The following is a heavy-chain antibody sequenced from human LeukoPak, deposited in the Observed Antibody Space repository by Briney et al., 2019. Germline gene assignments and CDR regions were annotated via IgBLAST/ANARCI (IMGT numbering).Heavy chain of an antibody. CDR2: INPSGGST. CDR3: ARDRSSNRDCSGGSCYRSFDP. CDR1: GYTFTSYY. D-gene: IGHD2-15*01. V-gene: IGHV1-46*01. J-gene: IGHJ5*02. Sequence: ASVKVSCKASGYTFTSYYMHWVRQAPGQGLEWMGIINPSGGSTSYAQKFQGRVTMTRDMFTSTVYMELSSLRSEDTAVYYCARDRSSNRDCSGGSCYRSFDPWGQGTLVTVSS.